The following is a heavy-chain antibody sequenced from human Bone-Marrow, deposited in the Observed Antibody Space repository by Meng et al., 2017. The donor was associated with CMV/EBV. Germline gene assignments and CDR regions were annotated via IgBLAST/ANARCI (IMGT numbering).Heavy chain of an antibody. J-gene: IGHJ5*02. CDR3: ARAAVGRRGNWFDP. CDR2: IIPIFGTA. D-gene: IGHD6-19*01. Sequence: SVKVSCKASGYTFTSYDINWVRQAPGQGLEWMGGIIPIFGTANYAQKFQGRVTITTDESTSTAYMELSSLRSEDTAVYYCARAAVGRRGNWFDPWGQGTMVTVYS. V-gene: IGHV1-69*05. CDR1: GYTFTSYD.